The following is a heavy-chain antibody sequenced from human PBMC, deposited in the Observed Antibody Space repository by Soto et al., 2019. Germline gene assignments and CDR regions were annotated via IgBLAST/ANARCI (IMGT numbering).Heavy chain of an antibody. Sequence: PWCSPRLSCAAYGFTFTRYSMNWVRQAPGKGLEWVSSISSTTNYIYYGDSMKGRFTISRDNAKNTLYLQMNSLSAEDTAVYYCTRGGLEPFDYWGQGTLVTVSS. J-gene: IGHJ4*02. CDR3: TRGGLEPFDY. CDR1: GFTFTRYS. CDR2: ISSTTNYI. D-gene: IGHD1-1*01. V-gene: IGHV3-21*01.